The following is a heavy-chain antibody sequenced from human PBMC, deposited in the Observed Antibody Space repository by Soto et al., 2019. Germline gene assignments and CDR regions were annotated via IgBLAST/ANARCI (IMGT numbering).Heavy chain of an antibody. CDR2: MYYSGNT. V-gene: IGHV4-31*03. J-gene: IGHJ4*02. CDR3: ARREPGRANVDS. Sequence: QVQLQESGPGLVKPSQTLSLTCTVSGASISSGGYFWTWIRQHPGKGLEWIGYMYYSGNTYYNPSLKRRLTRSLDTSTSQFSLKMSSVTAAVTGVYYCARREPGRANVDSWGQRTLVTVSS. D-gene: IGHD2-8*01. CDR1: GASISSGGYF.